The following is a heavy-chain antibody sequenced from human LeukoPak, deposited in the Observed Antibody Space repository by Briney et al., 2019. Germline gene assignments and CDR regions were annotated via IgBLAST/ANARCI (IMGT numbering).Heavy chain of an antibody. CDR3: ASRKLGNDY. D-gene: IGHD7-27*01. Sequence: PSETLCLTCTISGGSVSDYYWSWIRQSPGKGLEWIGYIYYTGSTTYNPSLKSRVTISADTSKNQFSLKLSSVTAADTAVYYCASRKLGNDYWGQGTLVTVSS. CDR1: GGSVSDYY. J-gene: IGHJ4*02. CDR2: IYYTGST. V-gene: IGHV4-59*02.